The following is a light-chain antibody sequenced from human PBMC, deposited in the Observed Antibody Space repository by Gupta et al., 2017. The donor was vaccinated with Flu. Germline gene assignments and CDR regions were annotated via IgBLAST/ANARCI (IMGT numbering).Light chain of an antibody. J-gene: IGKJ2*01. CDR1: QSLGQSEGNTY. CDR2: KVS. CDR3: MQGASWPYA. Sequence: GRSSQSLGQSEGNTYLHWFQQRPGQSPRRLIYKVSNRDTGVPDRFSGSGSGTDFTLKISRVEADDVGVYYCMQGASWPYAFGQGTKLEI. V-gene: IGKV2-30*02.